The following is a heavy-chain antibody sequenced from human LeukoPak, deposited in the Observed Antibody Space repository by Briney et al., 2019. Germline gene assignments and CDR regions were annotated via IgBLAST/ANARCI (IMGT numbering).Heavy chain of an antibody. J-gene: IGHJ4*02. Sequence: SETLSLTCTVSGGSISSSSYYWGWIRQPPGKGLEWIGSIYYSGSTNYNPSLKSRVTISVDTSKNQFSLKLSSVTAADTAVYYCASSNRYYGSGSPTWDYWGQGTLVTVSS. CDR1: GGSISSSSYY. D-gene: IGHD3-10*01. CDR2: IYYSGST. CDR3: ASSNRYYGSGSPTWDY. V-gene: IGHV4-39*07.